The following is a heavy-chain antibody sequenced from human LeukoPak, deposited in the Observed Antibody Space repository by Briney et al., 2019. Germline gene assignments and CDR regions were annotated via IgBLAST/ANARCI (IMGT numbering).Heavy chain of an antibody. D-gene: IGHD2-15*01. Sequence: ASVKVSCKAPGYTFTSYDINWVRQATGQGLEWMGWMNPNIGNTGYAQKFQGRVTITTNTSISTAYMELSSLRSEDTAVYYCARGGYCSGGSCYGYNWFDPWGQGTLVTVSS. J-gene: IGHJ5*02. V-gene: IGHV1-8*03. CDR3: ARGGYCSGGSCYGYNWFDP. CDR1: GYTFTSYD. CDR2: MNPNIGNT.